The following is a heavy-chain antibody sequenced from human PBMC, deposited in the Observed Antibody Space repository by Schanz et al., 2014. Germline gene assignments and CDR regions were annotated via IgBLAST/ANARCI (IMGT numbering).Heavy chain of an antibody. CDR2: IHQSGGT. Sequence: QVQLQESGPGLVKPSETLSLTCSVSGGDIGNYYWSWIRQPPGKGLEWIGYIHQSGGTNYNPSLKSRVPILVDTSKNQFSLRLPSLTAADTAVYYCAKFLYDDPSWGQGTLVTVSS. D-gene: IGHD3-3*01. CDR3: AKFLYDDPS. V-gene: IGHV4-59*08. J-gene: IGHJ5*02. CDR1: GGDIGNYY.